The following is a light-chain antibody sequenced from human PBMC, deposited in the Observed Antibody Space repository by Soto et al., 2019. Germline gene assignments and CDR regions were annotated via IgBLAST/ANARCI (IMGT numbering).Light chain of an antibody. Sequence: DIQMTQSPSALSASVGDRVAITCRASQDIYKYLAWFQQKPGKAPKLLIYDASTLQSGVPPRFSGSQSGTDFTLTISGLQPDDVATYYCQRYNRAPQTFGQGTQVEIK. CDR1: QDIYKY. CDR3: QRYNRAPQT. CDR2: DAS. J-gene: IGKJ1*01. V-gene: IGKV1-27*01.